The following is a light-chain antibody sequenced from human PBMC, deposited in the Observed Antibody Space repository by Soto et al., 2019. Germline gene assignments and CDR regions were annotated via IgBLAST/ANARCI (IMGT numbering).Light chain of an antibody. CDR2: DVS. CDR3: SSYTSSSTLDV. V-gene: IGLV2-14*01. CDR1: SSDVGGYNY. Sequence: QSVVTQPASLSGSPGQSITISCTGTSSDVGGYNYVSWYQQHPGKAPKLMIYDVSNRPSGVSNRFSGSKSGNTASLTISGLQAEDEADYYCSSYTSSSTLDVFGTGTKVTVL. J-gene: IGLJ1*01.